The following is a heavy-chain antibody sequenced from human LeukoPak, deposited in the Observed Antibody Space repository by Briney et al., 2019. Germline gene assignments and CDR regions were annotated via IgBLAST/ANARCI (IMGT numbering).Heavy chain of an antibody. V-gene: IGHV3-74*01. CDR1: GFTFSDFW. J-gene: IGHJ4*02. Sequence: GGSLRLSCAASGFTFSDFWMHWVRQAPGKGLVWVSRINSGGTVTNYADSVKGRVTISRDNSKNTLYLQMNSLRAEDTAVYYCARTPEGDFWSGYYQFDYWGQGTLVTVSS. D-gene: IGHD3-3*01. CDR3: ARTPEGDFWSGYYQFDY. CDR2: INSGGTVT.